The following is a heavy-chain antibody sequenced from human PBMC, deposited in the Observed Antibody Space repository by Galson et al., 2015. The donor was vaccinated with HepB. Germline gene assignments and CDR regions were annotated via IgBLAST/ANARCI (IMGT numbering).Heavy chain of an antibody. CDR3: ARDPYYDSSGYYYDY. D-gene: IGHD3-22*01. J-gene: IGHJ4*02. Sequence: SLRLSCAASGFTVSSNYMSWVRQAPGKGLEWVSVIYSGGSTYYADSVKGRFTISRDNSKNTLYLQMNSLRAEDTAVYYCARDPYYDSSGYYYDYWGQGTLVTVSS. CDR1: GFTVSSNY. CDR2: IYSGGST. V-gene: IGHV3-53*01.